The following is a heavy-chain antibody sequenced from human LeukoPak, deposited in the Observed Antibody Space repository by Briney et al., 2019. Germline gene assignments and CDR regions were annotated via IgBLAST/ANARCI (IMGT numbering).Heavy chain of an antibody. V-gene: IGHV4-34*01. Sequence: PSETLSLTCAVYGGSFSGYYWNWIRQPPGKGLEWIGEINHSGSTNYNPSLKSRVTISVDTSKNQFSLKLSSVTAADTAVYYCARVRGSGWYRGLGYWGQGTLVTVSS. J-gene: IGHJ4*02. CDR3: ARVRGSGWYRGLGY. D-gene: IGHD6-19*01. CDR1: GGSFSGYY. CDR2: INHSGST.